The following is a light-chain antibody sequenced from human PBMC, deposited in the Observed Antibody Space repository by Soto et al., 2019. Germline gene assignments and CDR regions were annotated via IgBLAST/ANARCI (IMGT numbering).Light chain of an antibody. CDR1: SSDVGGYNY. J-gene: IGLJ2*01. CDR3: CSYTGTCYVI. V-gene: IGLV2-11*01. CDR2: DVS. Sequence: QSVLTQPRSVSGSPGQSVTISCTGTSSDVGGYNYVSWYQQHPGKAPKLMIYDVSKRPSGVPDRFSGSKSGNTASLTISGLQAEDEADYYCCSYTGTCYVIFGGGTKLTVL.